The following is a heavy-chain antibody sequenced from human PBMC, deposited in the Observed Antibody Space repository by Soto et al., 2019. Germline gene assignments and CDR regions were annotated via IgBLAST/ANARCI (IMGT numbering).Heavy chain of an antibody. J-gene: IGHJ4*02. CDR2: VSHIGST. V-gene: IGHV4-39*01. D-gene: IGHD6-19*01. CDR3: SRIAVYGPRTGFEY. CDR1: GGSISNSSYL. Sequence: PSETLSLTCSVSGGSISNSSYLWGWVRQPPGKGLQWIGSVSHIGSTDYNPSLKSRLTISVGTSKTQSSLRLDSVTAADTAVYYCSRIAVYGPRTGFEYWGQRILVTVSS.